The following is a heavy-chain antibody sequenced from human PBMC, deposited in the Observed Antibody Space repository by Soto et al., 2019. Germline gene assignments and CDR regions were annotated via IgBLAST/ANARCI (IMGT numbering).Heavy chain of an antibody. J-gene: IGHJ6*02. D-gene: IGHD2-8*02. V-gene: IGHV3-23*01. CDR2: ISGSGGST. CDR3: AKRYCNGGGCYSLYYYDMDV. CDR1: GFPFSDYA. Sequence: GGSLRLSCAASGFPFSDYAMYWVRQAPGKGLEWVSAISGSGGSTHYADSVKGRFTISRDNSKSTLYLQMNSLRAEDTAVYYCAKRYCNGGGCYSLYYYDMDVWGQGTTVTVSS.